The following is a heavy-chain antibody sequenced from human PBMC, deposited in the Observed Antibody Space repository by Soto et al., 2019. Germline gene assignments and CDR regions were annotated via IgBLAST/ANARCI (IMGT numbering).Heavy chain of an antibody. V-gene: IGHV1-24*01. D-gene: IGHD3-10*01. CDR2: FDPEDGET. CDR1: GYTLTELS. CDR3: ATWGVSGSGSYPNYYYYMDV. Sequence: ASVKVSCKVSGYTLTELSMHWVRQAPGKGLEWMGGFDPEDGETIYAQKFQGRVTMTEDTSTDTAYMELSSLRSEDTAVDYCATWGVSGSGSYPNYYYYMDVWGKGTTVTVSS. J-gene: IGHJ6*03.